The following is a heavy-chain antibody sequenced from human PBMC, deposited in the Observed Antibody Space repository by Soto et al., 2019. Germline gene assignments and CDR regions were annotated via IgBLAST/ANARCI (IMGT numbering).Heavy chain of an antibody. V-gene: IGHV4-39*01. Sequence: QLQLQESGPGLVKPSETLSLTCTVSGGSISSSSYYWGWIRQPPGKGLEWIGTVYYRGSTYYNPSLKSRITMSVDTSKNQFSLKLSSVTAADTAVYYCARSNPKGTIIVVVFDYWGQGTVVTVSS. CDR3: ARSNPKGTIIVVVFDY. J-gene: IGHJ4*02. D-gene: IGHD3-22*01. CDR1: GGSISSSSYY. CDR2: VYYRGST.